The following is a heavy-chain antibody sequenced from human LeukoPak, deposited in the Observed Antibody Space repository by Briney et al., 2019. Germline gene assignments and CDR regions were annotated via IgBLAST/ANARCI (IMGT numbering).Heavy chain of an antibody. D-gene: IGHD2-2*01. Sequence: GRSLRLSCAASGFTFSSYGMHWVRQAPGKGLEWVAVIWYDGSNKYYADSVKGRFTISRDNSKNTLYLQMNSLRAEDTAVYYCARDHDIVVVPAALDYWGQGTPVTVSS. CDR3: ARDHDIVVVPAALDY. CDR1: GFTFSSYG. CDR2: IWYDGSNK. V-gene: IGHV3-33*01. J-gene: IGHJ4*02.